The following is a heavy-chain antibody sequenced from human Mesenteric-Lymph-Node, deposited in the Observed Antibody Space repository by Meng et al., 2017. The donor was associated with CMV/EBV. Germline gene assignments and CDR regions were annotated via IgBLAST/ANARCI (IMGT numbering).Heavy chain of an antibody. V-gene: IGHV1-2*02. Sequence: ASVKVSCKASGYMFTGYYMHWVRQAPGQGLEWMGWINPNSGGTNYAQKFQGRVTMTRDTSISTAYMELSRLRSDDTAVYYCAREGGDYINDAFDIWGQGTMVTVSS. CDR2: INPNSGGT. CDR3: AREGGDYINDAFDI. J-gene: IGHJ3*02. CDR1: GYMFTGYY. D-gene: IGHD2-21*01.